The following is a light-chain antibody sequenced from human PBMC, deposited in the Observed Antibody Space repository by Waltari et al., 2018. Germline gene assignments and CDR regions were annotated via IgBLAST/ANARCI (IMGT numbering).Light chain of an antibody. Sequence: HSTLTPPASVSGSTGPSITISCTCVSINLVSWHQQLPRKVPKLILYDVYNRPSGVSSRCSGSKSGNTASLTISGLQAEDEADYYCNSYTSTTTPNWVFGGGTKLTVL. CDR2: DVY. J-gene: IGLJ3*02. CDR3: NSYTSTTTPNWV. CDR1: SINL. V-gene: IGLV2-14*03.